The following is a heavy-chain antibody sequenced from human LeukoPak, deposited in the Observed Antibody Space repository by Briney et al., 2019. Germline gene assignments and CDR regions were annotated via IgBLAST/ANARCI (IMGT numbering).Heavy chain of an antibody. Sequence: ASVKVSCKASGYTFTSYTMNWVRQAPGQGLEWMGCINTNTEKPTYAQGFTGRFVFSLDTSVSTAYQQISSLKAEDTAVYYCARGMSNSPYYFYYYMDVWGKGTTVTVSS. CDR1: GYTFTSYT. D-gene: IGHD1-1*01. V-gene: IGHV7-4-1*02. CDR2: INTNTEKP. CDR3: ARGMSNSPYYFYYYMDV. J-gene: IGHJ6*03.